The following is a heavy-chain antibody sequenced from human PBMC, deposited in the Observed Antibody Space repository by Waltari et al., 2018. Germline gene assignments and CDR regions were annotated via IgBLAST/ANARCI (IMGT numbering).Heavy chain of an antibody. D-gene: IGHD3-10*01. J-gene: IGHJ6*02. V-gene: IGHV1-69*01. Sequence: QVQLVQSGAEVKKPGSSVKVSCKASGGTFNSYAISWVRQAPGQGLEWMGGIIPIFGTANYAQKFQGRVTITADESTSTAYMELSSLRSEDTAVYYCARVVTMVRGARYYYYGMDVWGQGTTVTVSS. CDR1: GGTFNSYA. CDR2: IIPIFGTA. CDR3: ARVVTMVRGARYYYYGMDV.